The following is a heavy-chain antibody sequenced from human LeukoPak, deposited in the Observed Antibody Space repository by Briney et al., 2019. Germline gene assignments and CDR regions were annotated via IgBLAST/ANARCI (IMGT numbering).Heavy chain of an antibody. Sequence: TSETLSLTCAVYGDSFSGYYWSWIRQPPRKGLEWIAEINHRGSTHYNPSLKSRVNISADTSRSQFSLNLDSVTAADTAVYYCARSWAGMYYPFYYFDYWGQGSLVTVSS. CDR3: ARSWAGMYYPFYYFDY. J-gene: IGHJ4*02. CDR2: INHRGST. D-gene: IGHD2-8*01. CDR1: GDSFSGYY. V-gene: IGHV4-34*01.